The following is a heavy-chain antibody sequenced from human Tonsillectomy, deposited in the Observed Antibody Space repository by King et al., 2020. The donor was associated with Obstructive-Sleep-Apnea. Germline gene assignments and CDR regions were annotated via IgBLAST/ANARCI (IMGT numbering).Heavy chain of an antibody. CDR1: GFTFSNYG. V-gene: IGHV3-30-3*01. CDR2: ISYDGSDK. CDR3: ARDFDIGAKYFAWLLRFDY. J-gene: IGHJ4*02. D-gene: IGHD3-9*01. Sequence: QVQLVESGGGVVQPGRSLRLSCAASGFTFSNYGMHWVRQAPGKGLEWVAVISYDGSDKYYADSVKGRFTISRDNSKNTLYLQMNSLKTEDTAVYYCARDFDIGAKYFAWLLRFDYWGQGTLVTVSS.